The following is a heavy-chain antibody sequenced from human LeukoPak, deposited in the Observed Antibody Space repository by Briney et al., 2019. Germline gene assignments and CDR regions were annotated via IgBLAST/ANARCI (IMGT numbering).Heavy chain of an antibody. V-gene: IGHV3-21*01. Sequence: PGGSLRLSCAASGFTFSSYSMNWVRQAPGKGLEWVSSISSSSSYIYYADSVKGRFTISRDNAKNSLSLQMNSLRAEDTAVYYCARDRGIAAAGYYYYYGMDVWGQGTTVTVSS. D-gene: IGHD6-13*01. CDR2: ISSSSSYI. CDR1: GFTFSSYS. CDR3: ARDRGIAAAGYYYYYGMDV. J-gene: IGHJ6*02.